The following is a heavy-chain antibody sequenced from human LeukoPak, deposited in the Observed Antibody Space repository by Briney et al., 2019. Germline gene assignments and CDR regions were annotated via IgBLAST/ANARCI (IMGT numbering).Heavy chain of an antibody. J-gene: IGHJ4*02. CDR1: GGSVSSGSYY. V-gene: IGHV4-61*01. CDR3: ARGYNSVRSYYFDY. CDR2: IYYSGST. D-gene: IGHD5-24*01. Sequence: SETLSLTCTVSGGSVSSGSYYWSWIRQPPGKGLEWIGNIYYSGSTNYNPSLKSRVTISVDTSKNQFSLKLSSVTAADTAVYYWARGYNSVRSYYFDYWGQGTLVTVSS.